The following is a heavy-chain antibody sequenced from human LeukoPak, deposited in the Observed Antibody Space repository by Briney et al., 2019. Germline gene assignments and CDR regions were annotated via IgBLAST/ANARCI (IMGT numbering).Heavy chain of an antibody. V-gene: IGHV1-2*02. CDR1: GYXFTGYY. CDR3: ARGLWNIVVVPAATGDAFDI. D-gene: IGHD2-2*01. J-gene: IGHJ3*02. Sequence: ASVKVSCKASGYXFTGYYMHWVRQAPGQGLEWMGWINPDSGGTNYAQKFQGRVTMTRDTSISTAYIELSRLRSDDTAVYYCARGLWNIVVVPAATGDAFDIWGQGTMVTVSS. CDR2: INPDSGGT.